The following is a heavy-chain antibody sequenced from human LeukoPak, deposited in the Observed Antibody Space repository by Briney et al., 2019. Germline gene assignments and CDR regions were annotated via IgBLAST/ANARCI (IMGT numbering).Heavy chain of an antibody. D-gene: IGHD1-7*01. V-gene: IGHV4-61*02. J-gene: IGHJ6*03. CDR1: GGSISSGSYY. CDR3: ARETLADQLPGYYYYMDV. Sequence: SQTLSLTCTVSGGSISSGSYYWSWIRQPAGKGLEWIGRIYTSGSTNYNPSLKSRVTISVDRSKNQFSLKLSSVTAADTAVYYCARETLADQLPGYYYYMDVWGKGTTVTVSS. CDR2: IYTSGST.